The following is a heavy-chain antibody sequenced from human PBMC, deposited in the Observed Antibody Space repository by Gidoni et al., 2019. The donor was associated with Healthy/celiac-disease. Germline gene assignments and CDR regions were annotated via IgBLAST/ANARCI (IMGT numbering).Heavy chain of an antibody. J-gene: IGHJ4*02. V-gene: IGHV4-59*01. CDR1: GGSISSYY. CDR2: IYYSGST. Sequence: QGQLQESGPGLVKPSETLSLTCTVSGGSISSYYWSWIRQPPGKGLEWIGYIYYSGSTNYHPSLKSRVTISVDTSKNQFSLKLSSVTAADTAVYYCARDRGSYGYWGQGTLVTVSS. D-gene: IGHD1-26*01. CDR3: ARDRGSYGY.